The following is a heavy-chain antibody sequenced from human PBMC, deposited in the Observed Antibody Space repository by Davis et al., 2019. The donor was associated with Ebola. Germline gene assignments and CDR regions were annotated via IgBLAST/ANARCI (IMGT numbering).Heavy chain of an antibody. J-gene: IGHJ4*02. D-gene: IGHD4-11*01. V-gene: IGHV3-23*01. CDR3: AIGVRGSLEPNDYSDYGDGVFDS. Sequence: GESLKISCAASGFMFSAYSMNWVRQAPGKGLEWVSALGGSGSKTCYADSVKGRFTISRDNAKNTLDLQMNSLRGEDTAVYYCAIGVRGSLEPNDYSDYGDGVFDSWGLGTLVTVSS. CDR1: GFMFSAYS. CDR2: LGGSGSKT.